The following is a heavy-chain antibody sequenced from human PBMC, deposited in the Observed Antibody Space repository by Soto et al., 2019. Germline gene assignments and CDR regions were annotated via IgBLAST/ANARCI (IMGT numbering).Heavy chain of an antibody. CDR1: GGSFSGYY. J-gene: IGHJ6*02. CDR3: ASYSGSRSGYYYGMDV. V-gene: IGHV4-34*01. Sequence: SETLSLTCAVYGGSFSGYYWSWIRQPPGKGLEWIGEINHSGSTNYNPSLKSRVTISVDTSKNQFSLKLSSVTAADTAVYYCASYSGSRSGYYYGMDVWGQGTTVTVSS. D-gene: IGHD1-26*01. CDR2: INHSGST.